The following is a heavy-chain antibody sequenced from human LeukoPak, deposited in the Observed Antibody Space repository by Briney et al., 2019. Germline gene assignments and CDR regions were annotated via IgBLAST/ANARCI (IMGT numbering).Heavy chain of an antibody. CDR3: AREPYYYDSSGGFDY. CDR2: INWNGGST. D-gene: IGHD3-22*01. Sequence: GGSLRLSCAASGFIFDDYGMSWVRQAPGKGLEWVSGINWNGGSTGYADSVKGRFTISRDNAKNSLYLQMNSLRAEDKALYYCAREPYYYDSSGGFDYWGQGTLVTVSS. V-gene: IGHV3-20*04. J-gene: IGHJ4*02. CDR1: GFIFDDYG.